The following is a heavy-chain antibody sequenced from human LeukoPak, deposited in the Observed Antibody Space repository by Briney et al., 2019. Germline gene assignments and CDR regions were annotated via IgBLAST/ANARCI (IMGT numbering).Heavy chain of an antibody. Sequence: GGSLRLSCVASGFIFNNYAMDWVRQAPGKGLEWVSGISGLGGSAYYAASVKGRFIISRDNSGNTLFFQLTNLRVEDTAVYYCARRGGSSWSSFDYWGHGTLVTVSS. CDR3: ARRGGSSWSSFDY. CDR1: GFIFNNYA. D-gene: IGHD6-13*01. V-gene: IGHV3-23*01. CDR2: ISGLGGSA. J-gene: IGHJ4*01.